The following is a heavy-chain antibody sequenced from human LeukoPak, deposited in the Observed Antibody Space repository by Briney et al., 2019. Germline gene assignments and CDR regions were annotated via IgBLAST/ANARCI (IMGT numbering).Heavy chain of an antibody. D-gene: IGHD1-1*01. CDR2: IYYTGII. Sequence: SETLSLTCIVSGGSISRYYWSWIRQPPGKGLEWIGHIYYTGIIDYNSSLKSRVTLSVDTSRNQFSLRLSSVTASDTAVYYCAGGDTTLPAGSYLDYWGQGTLVTVSS. CDR1: GGSISRYY. J-gene: IGHJ4*02. V-gene: IGHV4-59*01. CDR3: AGGDTTLPAGSYLDY.